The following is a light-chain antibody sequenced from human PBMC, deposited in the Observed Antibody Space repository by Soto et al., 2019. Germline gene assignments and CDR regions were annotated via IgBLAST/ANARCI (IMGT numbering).Light chain of an antibody. CDR2: DAY. Sequence: AIQLTQSPSSLSASVGDRVSITCRASQGISSALAWYQHKPGKAPKILIYDAYSLKSGVSSSFSGSESGTECTLTISSLQPEDFATYYCQQRKSYPFTFGQGTRLEIK. CDR1: QGISSA. CDR3: QQRKSYPFT. J-gene: IGKJ5*01. V-gene: IGKV1-13*02.